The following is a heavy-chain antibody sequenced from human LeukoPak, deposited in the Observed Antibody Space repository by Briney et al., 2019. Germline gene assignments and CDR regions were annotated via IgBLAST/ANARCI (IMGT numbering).Heavy chain of an antibody. Sequence: GGSLRLSCAASGFTVSSNYMSWARQAPGKGLEWVSVIYSGGSTYYADSVKGRFTISRDNSKNTLYLQINSLRAEDTAVYYCARSGIYAPDAFDIWGQGTMVTVSS. D-gene: IGHD1-14*01. V-gene: IGHV3-53*01. J-gene: IGHJ3*02. CDR3: ARSGIYAPDAFDI. CDR2: IYSGGST. CDR1: GFTVSSNY.